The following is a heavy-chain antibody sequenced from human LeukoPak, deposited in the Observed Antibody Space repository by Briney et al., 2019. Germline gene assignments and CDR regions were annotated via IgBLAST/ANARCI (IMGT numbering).Heavy chain of an antibody. J-gene: IGHJ4*02. CDR1: GFTFTDYA. V-gene: IGHV3-23*01. D-gene: IGHD4-17*01. Sequence: GGSLRLSCAASGFTFTDYAMNWVRQAPGKGLEWVSGISYGGDNTYYADSVKGRFTISRDNPRNTLNLALNSLRAEDTAVYYCAKDPHPYGDSVGGYHFDYWGQGTLVTVSS. CDR2: ISYGGDNT. CDR3: AKDPHPYGDSVGGYHFDY.